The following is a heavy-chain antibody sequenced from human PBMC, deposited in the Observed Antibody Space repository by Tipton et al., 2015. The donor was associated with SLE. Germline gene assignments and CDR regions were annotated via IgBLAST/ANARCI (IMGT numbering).Heavy chain of an antibody. J-gene: IGHJ4*02. CDR1: GGSISSSSYY. Sequence: TLSLTCTVSGGSISSSSYYWGWIRQPPGKGLEWIGSIYYSGSTYYSPSLKSRVTISVDTSKNQFSLKLSSVTAADTAVYYCARRGIPTVSYYFDYWGQGTLVTVSS. D-gene: IGHD6-13*01. V-gene: IGHV4-39*07. CDR2: IYYSGST. CDR3: ARRGIPTVSYYFDY.